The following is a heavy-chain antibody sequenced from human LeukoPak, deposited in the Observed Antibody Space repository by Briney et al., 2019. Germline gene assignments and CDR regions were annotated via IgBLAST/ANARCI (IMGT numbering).Heavy chain of an antibody. J-gene: IGHJ5*02. CDR3: ARDVGATSITWFDP. V-gene: IGHV1-69*06. D-gene: IGHD1-26*01. CDR2: IIPIFGTA. Sequence: SVKVSCKASGGTFSSYAISWVRQAPGQGLEWMGGIIPIFGTANYAQKFQGRVTITADKSTSTAYMELSSLRSEDTAVYYCARDVGATSITWFDPWGQGTLVTVSS. CDR1: GGTFSSYA.